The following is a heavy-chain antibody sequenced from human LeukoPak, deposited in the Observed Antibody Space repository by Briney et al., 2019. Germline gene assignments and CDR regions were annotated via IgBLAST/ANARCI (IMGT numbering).Heavy chain of an antibody. CDR1: GFTFRRYA. V-gene: IGHV3-23*01. D-gene: IGHD3-22*01. J-gene: IGHJ4*02. CDR3: AIMHGYYDGSGFWVQ. Sequence: PGGSLRLSCAASGFTFRRYAMSWVRQAPGKGLEWVSFISPSGDRTSNADSVEGRFTISRDNTRHTLYLQMNSLRDEDTGVYYCAIMHGYYDGSGFWVQWGQGTLVTVSS. CDR2: ISPSGDRT.